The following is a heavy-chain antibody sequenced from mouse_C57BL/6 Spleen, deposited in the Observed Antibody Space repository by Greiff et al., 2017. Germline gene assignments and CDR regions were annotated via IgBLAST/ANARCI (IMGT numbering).Heavy chain of an antibody. CDR1: GYTFTDHT. CDR3: ARGNYYGCWYFDV. D-gene: IGHD1-2*01. Sequence: VQLQQSDAELVKPGASVKISCKVSGYTFTDHTIHWMKQRPEQGLEWIGHIYPRDGSTKYNEKFKGKATLTADKSSSTAYMQLNSLTSEDSAVYFCARGNYYGCWYFDVWGTGTTVTVSS. CDR2: IYPRDGST. V-gene: IGHV1-78*01. J-gene: IGHJ1*03.